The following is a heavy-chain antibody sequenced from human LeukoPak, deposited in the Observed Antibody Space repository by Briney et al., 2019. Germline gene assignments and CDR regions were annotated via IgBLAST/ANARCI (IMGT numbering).Heavy chain of an antibody. CDR2: IASGGRTR. J-gene: IGHJ4*02. CDR1: GFPFSFFE. V-gene: IGHV3-48*03. D-gene: IGHD6-19*01. Sequence: GGSLRLSCEVSGFPFSFFEINWVRQAPGKGLEWVSNIASGGRTRYYADSVKGRFSISRDNAKNSLYLQMNTLRVEDTGVYYCALLAVASDFDYWGQGALVTVSS. CDR3: ALLAVASDFDY.